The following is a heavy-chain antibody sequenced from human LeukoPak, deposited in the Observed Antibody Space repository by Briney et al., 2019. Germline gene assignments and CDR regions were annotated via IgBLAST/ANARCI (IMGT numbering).Heavy chain of an antibody. J-gene: IGHJ4*02. CDR3: AREENYYDSSGYYLWNYFDY. D-gene: IGHD3-22*01. CDR1: GFTFSSYW. CDR2: IKQDGSEK. V-gene: IGHV3-7*01. Sequence: PGRSLRLSCAASGFTFSSYWMRWVRQAPGKGLEWVANIKQDGSEKYYVDSVKGRFTISRDNAKNSLYLQMNSLRAEDTAVYYCAREENYYDSSGYYLWNYFDYWGQATLVTVSS.